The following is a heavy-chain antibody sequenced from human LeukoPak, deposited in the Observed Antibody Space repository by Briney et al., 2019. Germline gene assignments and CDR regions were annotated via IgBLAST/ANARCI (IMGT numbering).Heavy chain of an antibody. CDR1: GFTFDDYA. D-gene: IGHD6-19*01. V-gene: IGHV3-9*03. CDR2: ISWNSGSI. Sequence: PGRSLRLSCAASGFTFDDYAMHWVRQAPGKGLEWVSGISWNSGSIGYADSVKGRFTISRDNAKNSLYPQMNSLRAEDMALYYCAKDVGQWLVRGYFDYWGQGTLVTVSS. CDR3: AKDVGQWLVRGYFDY. J-gene: IGHJ4*02.